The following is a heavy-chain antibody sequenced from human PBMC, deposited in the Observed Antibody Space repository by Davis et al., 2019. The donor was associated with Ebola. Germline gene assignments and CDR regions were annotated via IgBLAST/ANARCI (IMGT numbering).Heavy chain of an antibody. J-gene: IGHJ6*04. D-gene: IGHD5-18*01. Sequence: HSQTLSLTCAISGDGVSVSSGGWNWIRQSPSRGLEWLGRTYYTSKWHNDYAVSVKSRITINPDTSKNQFSLQLTSVTPEDTALYYCARGWLRAGIDVWGEGTTVTVSS. CDR1: GDGVSVSSGG. CDR2: TYYTSKWHN. CDR3: ARGWLRAGIDV. V-gene: IGHV6-1*01.